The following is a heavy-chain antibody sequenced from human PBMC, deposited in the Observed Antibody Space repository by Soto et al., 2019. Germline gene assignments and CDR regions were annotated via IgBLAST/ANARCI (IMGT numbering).Heavy chain of an antibody. CDR2: ISSSSSTI. D-gene: IGHD6-19*01. V-gene: IGHV3-48*01. CDR1: GSTFSNYS. Sequence: PGGSLRLSWSAAGSTFSNYSMNWVRQAPGKGLEWVLYISSSSSTIYYADSVKGRLTISRDNAKNSLYLQMNSLRAEDTAVYYCARRSGSGWYTDAFDIWGQGTMVTVSS. J-gene: IGHJ3*02. CDR3: ARRSGSGWYTDAFDI.